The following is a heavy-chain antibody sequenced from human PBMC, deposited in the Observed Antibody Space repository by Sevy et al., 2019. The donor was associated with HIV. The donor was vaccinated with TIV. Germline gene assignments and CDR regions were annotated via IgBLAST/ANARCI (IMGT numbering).Heavy chain of an antibody. D-gene: IGHD3-10*01. J-gene: IGHJ3*02. CDR1: GFTFSSYG. CDR2: IWYDGSNK. V-gene: IGHV3-33*06. CDR3: AKYLANLERYYYGSRADAFDI. Sequence: GGSLRLSCAASGFTFSSYGMHWVRQAPGKGLEWVAVIWYDGSNKYYADSVRGRFTISRGNSKNTLYLQMNSLRAEDTAVYYCAKYLANLERYYYGSRADAFDIWGQGTMVTVSS.